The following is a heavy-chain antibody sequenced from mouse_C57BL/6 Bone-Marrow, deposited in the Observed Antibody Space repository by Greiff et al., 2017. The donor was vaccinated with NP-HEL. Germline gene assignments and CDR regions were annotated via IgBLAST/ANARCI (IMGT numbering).Heavy chain of an antibody. Sequence: QVQLQQSGAELMKPGASVKLSCKATGYTFTGYWIEWVQQRPGHGLEWIGELLPGSGSTNYNEKFKGKATFTAYTSSNTAYMQLSSLTTEDSAIYYCARPVVAYYYAMDYWGQGTSVTVSS. V-gene: IGHV1-9*01. CDR2: LLPGSGST. D-gene: IGHD1-1*01. CDR1: GYTFTGYW. J-gene: IGHJ4*01. CDR3: ARPVVAYYYAMDY.